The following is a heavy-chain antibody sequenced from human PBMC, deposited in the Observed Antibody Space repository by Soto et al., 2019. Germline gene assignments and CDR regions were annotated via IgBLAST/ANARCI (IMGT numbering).Heavy chain of an antibody. V-gene: IGHV1-2*02. Sequence: ASVKVSCKASGYTFTGYYTHWVRQAPGQGLEWMGWINPNSGGTNYAQKFQGRVTMTRDTSISTAYMELSRLRSDDTAVYYCARDIQWLVEDNWFDPWGQGTLVTVSS. CDR1: GYTFTGYY. J-gene: IGHJ5*02. CDR2: INPNSGGT. CDR3: ARDIQWLVEDNWFDP. D-gene: IGHD6-19*01.